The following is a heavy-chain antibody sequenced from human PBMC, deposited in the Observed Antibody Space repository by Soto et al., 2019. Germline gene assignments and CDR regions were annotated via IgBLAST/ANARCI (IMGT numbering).Heavy chain of an antibody. CDR2: ISPNTGST. CDR3: ARASQMVINPYYYGMDI. V-gene: IGHV1-2*02. D-gene: IGHD3-22*01. CDR1: GHSFNRYY. Sequence: ASVKVSCKASGHSFNRYYIHWVLQAPGPGLEWLGWISPNTGSTTYAQKFRGRVTMTRDTSLSTAYMELSSLTSDDTGVYYCARASQMVINPYYYGMDIWGQGTTVTVSS. J-gene: IGHJ6*02.